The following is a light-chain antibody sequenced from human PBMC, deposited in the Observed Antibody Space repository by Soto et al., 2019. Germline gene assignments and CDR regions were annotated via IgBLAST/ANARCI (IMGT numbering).Light chain of an antibody. CDR3: QTWGTGVV. CDR1: SGHSSYA. CDR2: LNSDGSH. V-gene: IGLV4-69*01. J-gene: IGLJ2*01. Sequence: SLGASVKLTCTLSSGHSSYAIAWHQQQPEKGPRYLMKLNSDGSHSKGDGIPDRFSGSSSGAERYLTISSLQSEDEADYYCQTWGTGVVFGGGTKLTVL.